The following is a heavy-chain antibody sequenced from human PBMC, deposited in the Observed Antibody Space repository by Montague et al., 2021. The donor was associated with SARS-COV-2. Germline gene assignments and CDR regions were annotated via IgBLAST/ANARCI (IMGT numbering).Heavy chain of an antibody. D-gene: IGHD2-15*01. Sequence: SETLSLTCTVSGDSISSFYWNWIRQPAGKGLEWIGRIYASGGTYYNPSLKSRVTMSVDTSKNQFSLKLNSVTAADTAVYYCGRGVVAATPVVDYWGRGTLVTVSS. CDR2: IYASGGT. CDR3: GRGVVAATPVVDY. CDR1: GDSISSFY. J-gene: IGHJ4*02. V-gene: IGHV4-4*07.